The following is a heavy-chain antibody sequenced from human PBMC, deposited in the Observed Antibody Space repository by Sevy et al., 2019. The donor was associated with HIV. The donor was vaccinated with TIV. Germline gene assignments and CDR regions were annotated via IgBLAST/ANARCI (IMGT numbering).Heavy chain of an antibody. V-gene: IGHV4-59*08. CDR1: GGSISSYY. Sequence: SETLSLTCTVSGGSISSYYWSWIRQPPGKGLEWIGYIYYSGSTNYNPSPKSRVTISVDTSKNQFSLKLSSVTAADTAVYYCARRALGVVPAALNYYYYYMDVWGKGTTVTVSS. CDR2: IYYSGST. J-gene: IGHJ6*03. D-gene: IGHD2-2*01. CDR3: ARRALGVVPAALNYYYYYMDV.